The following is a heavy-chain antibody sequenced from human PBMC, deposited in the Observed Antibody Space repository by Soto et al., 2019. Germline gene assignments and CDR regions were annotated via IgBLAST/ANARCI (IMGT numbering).Heavy chain of an antibody. V-gene: IGHV1-69*13. CDR1: GGTFSSYA. CDR2: IIPIFGTA. D-gene: IGHD5-12*01. CDR3: AREGGYSGYEITYFDY. Sequence: ASVKVSCKASGGTFSSYAISWVRQAPGQGLEWMGGIIPIFGTANYAQKFQGRVTITADESTSTAYMELSSLRSEDTAVYYCAREGGYSGYEITYFDYWGQGTLVTVSS. J-gene: IGHJ4*02.